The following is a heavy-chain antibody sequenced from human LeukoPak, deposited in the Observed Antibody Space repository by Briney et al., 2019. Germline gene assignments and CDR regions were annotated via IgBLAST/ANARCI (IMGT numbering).Heavy chain of an antibody. J-gene: IGHJ6*03. Sequence: SETLSLTCTVSSGSISSYYWSWIRQPAGKGLEWIGRIYTSGSTNYNPSLKRRVTISVDKSKNQFSLKLSSVTAADTAVYYCARGYCSSTSCLRAGYYYYYYYMDGWGKGSTVTVSS. CDR2: IYTSGST. D-gene: IGHD2-2*01. CDR3: ARGYCSSTSCLRAGYYYYYYYMDG. CDR1: SGSISSYY. V-gene: IGHV4-4*07.